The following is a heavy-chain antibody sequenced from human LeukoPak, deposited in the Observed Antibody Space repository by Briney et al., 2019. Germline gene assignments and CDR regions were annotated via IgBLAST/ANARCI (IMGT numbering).Heavy chain of an antibody. CDR3: ARTNWNAFFDY. J-gene: IGHJ4*02. D-gene: IGHD1-20*01. V-gene: IGHV4-61*05. Sequence: SETLSLTCTVSGGSISDSNYFWGWIRQPPGKGLEWIGNIYYSGSTNYNPSLKSRVTISVDTSKNQFSLKLSSVTAADTAVYYCARTNWNAFFDYWGQGTLVTVSS. CDR2: IYYSGST. CDR1: GGSISDSNYF.